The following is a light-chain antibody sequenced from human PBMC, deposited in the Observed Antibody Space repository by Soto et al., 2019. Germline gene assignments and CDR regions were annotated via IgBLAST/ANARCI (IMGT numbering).Light chain of an antibody. Sequence: DVQMTQSPSSLSASVGDRVTIACRASQTVSKFVNWYQQKPGKVPDHLIYSASTLYSGVPSRFSGSGSGTEFTLTISNLQPEDFATYYCQQTYSLPRTFAQGTKVE. J-gene: IGKJ1*01. V-gene: IGKV1-39*01. CDR3: QQTYSLPRT. CDR1: QTVSKF. CDR2: SAS.